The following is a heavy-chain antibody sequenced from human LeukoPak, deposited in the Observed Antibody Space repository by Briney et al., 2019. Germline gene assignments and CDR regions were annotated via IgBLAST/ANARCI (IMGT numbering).Heavy chain of an antibody. V-gene: IGHV1-69*13. CDR1: GGTFSSYA. J-gene: IGHJ3*02. D-gene: IGHD2-2*02. CDR3: AGVCSSTSCYTASDAFDI. CDR2: IIPIFGTA. Sequence: SVKVSCKASGGTFSSYAISWVRQAPGQGLEWMGGIIPIFGTANYAQKFQGRVTITADESTSTAYMELSSLRSEDTAVYYCAGVCSSTSCYTASDAFDIWGQGTMVTVSS.